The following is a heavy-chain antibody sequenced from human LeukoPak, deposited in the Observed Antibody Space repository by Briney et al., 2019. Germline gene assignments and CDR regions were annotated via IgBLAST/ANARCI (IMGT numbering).Heavy chain of an antibody. J-gene: IGHJ4*02. D-gene: IGHD3-16*01. Sequence: GGSLRLSCAASGFTFSSYWMSWVRQAPGKGLEWVANIKQDGSEKYYVDSVKGRFTISRDNAKNSLYLQMNSLRAEDTALYYCAKVGFEGVFDYWGQGTLVTVSS. CDR3: AKVGFEGVFDY. CDR1: GFTFSSYW. V-gene: IGHV3-7*03. CDR2: IKQDGSEK.